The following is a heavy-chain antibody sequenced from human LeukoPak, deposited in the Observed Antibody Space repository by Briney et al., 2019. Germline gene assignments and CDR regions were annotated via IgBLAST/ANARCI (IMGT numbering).Heavy chain of an antibody. V-gene: IGHV4-59*08. Sequence: SETLSLTCTVSGGSIRGFYWSWIRQPPGKGLEWIGYIYYSGSTNYNPSLKSRVTISVDTSKNQFSLKLSSVTAAETAVYYCARQVGATSYYYYGMDVWGQGTTVTVSS. CDR2: IYYSGST. D-gene: IGHD1-26*01. CDR1: GGSIRGFY. J-gene: IGHJ6*02. CDR3: ARQVGATSYYYYGMDV.